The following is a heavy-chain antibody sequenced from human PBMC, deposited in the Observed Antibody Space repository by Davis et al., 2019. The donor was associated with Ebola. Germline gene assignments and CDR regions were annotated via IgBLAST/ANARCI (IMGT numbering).Heavy chain of an antibody. CDR2: IYYSGST. CDR3: ARDLGVLHAFDI. J-gene: IGHJ3*02. V-gene: IGHV4-39*07. CDR1: GGSISSTSHY. Sequence: SETLSLTCTVSGGSISSTSHYWGWIRQPPGKGLQWIGSIYYSGSTNYNPSLKSRVTISVDTSKNQFSLKLSSVTAADTAVYYCARDLGVLHAFDIWGQGTMVTVSS. D-gene: IGHD2-8*01.